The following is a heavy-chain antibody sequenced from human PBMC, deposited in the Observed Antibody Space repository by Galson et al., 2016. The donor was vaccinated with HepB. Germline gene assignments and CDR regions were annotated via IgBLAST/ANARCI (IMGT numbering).Heavy chain of an antibody. CDR3: AREDDTIAAASFDY. V-gene: IGHV3-30*03. J-gene: IGHJ4*02. Sequence: SLRLSCAASGFTFSSYGMHWVRQAPGKGLEWVAFISYDGSNKKYADSVKGRFTISRDIFMNTLWLQMNSLRAEDTAVYYCAREDDTIAAASFDYWGQGTLVTVSS. D-gene: IGHD6-13*01. CDR1: GFTFSSYG. CDR2: ISYDGSNK.